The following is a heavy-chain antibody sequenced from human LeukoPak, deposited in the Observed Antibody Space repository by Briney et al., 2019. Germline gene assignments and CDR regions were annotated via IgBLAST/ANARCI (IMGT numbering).Heavy chain of an antibody. CDR2: ISYDGSNK. Sequence: GRSLRLSCAASGFTFSSYGMHWVRQAPGKGLEWVAVISYDGSNKYYAESVKGRFTISRDNSKNTLYLQMNSLRAEDTAVYYCAKSPTAMGTPLFDYGGQGTLVTVSS. V-gene: IGHV3-30*18. D-gene: IGHD5-18*01. J-gene: IGHJ4*02. CDR3: AKSPTAMGTPLFDY. CDR1: GFTFSSYG.